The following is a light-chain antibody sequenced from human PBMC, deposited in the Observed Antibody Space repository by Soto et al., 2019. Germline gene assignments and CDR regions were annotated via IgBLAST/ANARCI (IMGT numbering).Light chain of an antibody. CDR1: QSISSW. J-gene: IGKJ2*01. Sequence: DIQMTQSPSTLSASVGDRVTITCRASQSISSWLAWYQQKPGKAPKLLIYDASSLESGVPSRFSGSGSGTEFTLTISSLQPANFATYSVQQYNRSGYTFGRGTKLDIK. CDR3: QQYNRSGYT. CDR2: DAS. V-gene: IGKV1-5*01.